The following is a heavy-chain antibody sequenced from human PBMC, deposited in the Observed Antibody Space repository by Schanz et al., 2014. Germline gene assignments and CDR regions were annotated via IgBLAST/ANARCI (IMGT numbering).Heavy chain of an antibody. V-gene: IGHV3-23*04. CDR3: ARSRGFDSIFDF. J-gene: IGHJ4*02. D-gene: IGHD5-12*01. Sequence: VQLVESGGGVVQPGRSLRLSCAASGFTFFGSFAMSWVRQAPGKGLEWVSGIGGSGDSTHYADSVKGRFTISRDNAKNSLYLQMNSLRAEDTAVYYCARSRGFDSIFDFWGRGTLVTVSS. CDR1: GFTFFGSFA. CDR2: IGGSGDST.